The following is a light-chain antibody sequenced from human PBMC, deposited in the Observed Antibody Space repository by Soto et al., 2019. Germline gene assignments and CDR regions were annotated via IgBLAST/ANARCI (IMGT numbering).Light chain of an antibody. J-gene: IGKJ4*01. CDR3: QQYKCFSLT. CDR1: QSVSSW. CDR2: KTS. Sequence: DIQMTQSPSTLSASVGDRVTITCRASQSVSSWLAWYQQKPGKAPKLLISKTSNLESGVPSRFSGRGSGTEFSLTISSLQPDDFATYYCQQYKCFSLTFGGGTRVEVK. V-gene: IGKV1-5*03.